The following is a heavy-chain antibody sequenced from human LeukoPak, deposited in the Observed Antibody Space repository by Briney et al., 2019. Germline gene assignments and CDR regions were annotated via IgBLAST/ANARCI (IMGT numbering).Heavy chain of an antibody. V-gene: IGHV3-23*01. J-gene: IGHJ6*02. D-gene: IGHD6-19*01. Sequence: GGSLRLSCAASGFTFSSYAMSWVRQAPGKGLEWVSAISGSGGSTYYADSVKGRFTISRDNSKNTLYLQMNSLRAEDTAVYYCANVGSSGWYDPAEYYYYGMDVWGQGTTVTVSS. CDR3: ANVGSSGWYDPAEYYYYGMDV. CDR1: GFTFSSYA. CDR2: ISGSGGST.